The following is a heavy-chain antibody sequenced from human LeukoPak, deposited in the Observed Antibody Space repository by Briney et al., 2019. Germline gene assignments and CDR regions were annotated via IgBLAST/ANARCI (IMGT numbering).Heavy chain of an antibody. Sequence: PGGSLRLSCAASGFTFSSYWMHLVRQAAGKGLVWVSRSNSDGSSTSYADSVKGRFTISRDNAKNTLYLQMNSLRAEDTAVYYCARDSGSYWGDSNWFDPWGQGTLVTVSS. J-gene: IGHJ5*02. CDR2: SNSDGSST. CDR3: ARDSGSYWGDSNWFDP. CDR1: GFTFSSYW. V-gene: IGHV3-74*01. D-gene: IGHD1-26*01.